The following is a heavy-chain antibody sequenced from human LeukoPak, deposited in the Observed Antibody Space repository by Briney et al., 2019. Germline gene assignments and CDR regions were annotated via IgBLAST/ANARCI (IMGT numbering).Heavy chain of an antibody. D-gene: IGHD2-2*01. V-gene: IGHV3-7*01. Sequence: GGSLRLSCTVSEFIFSDFSMSWVRQAPGKGLEWVAKMSEDGNEIFYVDSVKGRFTISRDNTKKSLYLQLNSLRPEDSAVYYCARPRGCGSARCNNFDYWGQGTLVTVSS. J-gene: IGHJ4*02. CDR1: EFIFSDFS. CDR3: ARPRGCGSARCNNFDY. CDR2: MSEDGNEI.